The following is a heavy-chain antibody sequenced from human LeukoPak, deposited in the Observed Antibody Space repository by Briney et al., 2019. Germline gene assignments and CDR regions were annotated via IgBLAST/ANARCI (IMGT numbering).Heavy chain of an antibody. J-gene: IGHJ5*02. CDR3: ARSPSNYYDSKGFDP. V-gene: IGHV3-48*03. D-gene: IGHD3-22*01. CDR2: ISSSGSTI. Sequence: QAGGSLRLSCAASGFTFSSSDMAWVRQAPGKGLEWVSYISSSGSTIYYADSVKGRFTISRDNAKNSLYLQMNSLRAEDTAVYYCARSPSNYYDSKGFDPWGQGTLVTVSS. CDR1: GFTFSSSD.